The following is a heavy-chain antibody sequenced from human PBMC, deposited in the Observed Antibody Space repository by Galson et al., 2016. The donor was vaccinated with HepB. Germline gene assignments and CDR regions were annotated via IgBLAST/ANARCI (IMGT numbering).Heavy chain of an antibody. J-gene: IGHJ5*02. V-gene: IGHV3-7*03. D-gene: IGHD3/OR15-3a*01. CDR1: GFTFEKDW. CDR2: IKPDGREA. Sequence: SLRLSCAVSGFTFEKDWMSWVRQALGKGLEWVANIKPDGREAYYVDSVKGRFTVSRDNAKNSLYLQMNSLRVEDTAVYYCARGTWTREAWGQGTLVTVPS. CDR3: ARGTWTREA.